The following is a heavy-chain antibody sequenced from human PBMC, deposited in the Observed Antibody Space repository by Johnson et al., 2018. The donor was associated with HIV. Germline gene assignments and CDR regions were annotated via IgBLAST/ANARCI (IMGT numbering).Heavy chain of an antibody. J-gene: IGHJ3*02. Sequence: QVQLVESGGGVVQPGGSLRLPCAASGFTFSMSAMHWVRQAPGKGLEWVTFIHYDGSNKYYADSVKGRFTISGNNSKNTLHLQMNNVRAEDTAIYYCARSDSGYDAFDIWGQGTMVSVSS. D-gene: IGHD5-12*01. CDR2: IHYDGSNK. V-gene: IGHV3-30*02. CDR1: GFTFSMSA. CDR3: ARSDSGYDAFDI.